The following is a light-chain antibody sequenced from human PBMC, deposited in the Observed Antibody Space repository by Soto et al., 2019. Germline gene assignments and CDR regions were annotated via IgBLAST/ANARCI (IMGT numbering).Light chain of an antibody. J-gene: IGKJ1*01. Sequence: DIEMTQAPSTLSASVGDRVTITCRASQSISVWLAWYKQKPGQAPKLLIYRASRLESGVPSRFSGSGSGTEFTLTISSMKPDDVATYYCQQYNTFWTFGQGTKVDIK. CDR1: QSISVW. CDR3: QQYNTFWT. CDR2: RAS. V-gene: IGKV1-5*03.